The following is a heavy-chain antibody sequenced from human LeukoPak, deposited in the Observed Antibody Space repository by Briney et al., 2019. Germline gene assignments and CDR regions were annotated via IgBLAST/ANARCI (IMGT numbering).Heavy chain of an antibody. Sequence: ASVKVSCKASGYTFTSYGISWVRQAPGQGLEGIGWISAYKGNTNYAQTLQGRVTMTNDTSTSTAYIELRSLRSDDTAVYYCARETSGSYFDYWGQGTLVTVSS. CDR2: ISAYKGNT. CDR1: GYTFTSYG. J-gene: IGHJ4*02. D-gene: IGHD1-26*01. CDR3: ARETSGSYFDY. V-gene: IGHV1-18*01.